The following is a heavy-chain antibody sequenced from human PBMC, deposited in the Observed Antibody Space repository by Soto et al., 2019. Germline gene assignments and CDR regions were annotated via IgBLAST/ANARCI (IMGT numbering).Heavy chain of an antibody. CDR2: IYYSGST. CDR3: ARRAGTTEDYYYMDV. Sequence: PSETLSLTCTVSGGSISSSSYYWGWIRQPPGKGLEWIGSIYYSGSTYYNPSLKSRVTISVDTSKNQFSLKLSSVTAADTAVYYCARRAGTTEDYYYMDVWGKGTTVTVSS. D-gene: IGHD1-7*01. CDR1: GGSISSSSYY. V-gene: IGHV4-39*01. J-gene: IGHJ6*03.